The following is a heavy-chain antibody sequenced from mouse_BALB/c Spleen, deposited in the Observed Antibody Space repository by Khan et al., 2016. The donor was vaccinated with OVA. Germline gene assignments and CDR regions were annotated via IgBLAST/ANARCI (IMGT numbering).Heavy chain of an antibody. CDR3: ARNAYFGNYVDY. CDR2: IYPGDGRA. V-gene: IGHV1S81*02. Sequence: QVHLQQPGTELMKPGASVKLSCKASGYTFTNYWVHWVRQRPGQGLEWIGEIYPGDGRAMYNEKFKNKPSLTVDRSSSTGYMQLSSLTSEDSAVYYCARNAYFGNYVDYWGQGTTLTVSS. CDR1: GYTFTNYW. J-gene: IGHJ2*01. D-gene: IGHD2-10*01.